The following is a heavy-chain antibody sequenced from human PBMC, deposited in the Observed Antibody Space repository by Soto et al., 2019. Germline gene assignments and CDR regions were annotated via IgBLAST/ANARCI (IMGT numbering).Heavy chain of an antibody. J-gene: IGHJ6*02. Sequence: QVQLQESGPGLVKTSQTLSLTCTVAGGSISSGDYHWTWIRQFPGKDLEWIGAIYYSASTYYNPSLLSRLTISVDTSKNKFSLKLTSVTAADTAVYYCARDSRTPSGGMDVWGPGTTVTVSS. CDR1: GGSISSGDYH. CDR2: IYYSAST. CDR3: ARDSRTPSGGMDV. V-gene: IGHV4-30-4*01.